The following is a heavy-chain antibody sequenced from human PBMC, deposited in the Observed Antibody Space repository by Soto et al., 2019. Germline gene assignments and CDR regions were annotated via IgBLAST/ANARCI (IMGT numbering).Heavy chain of an antibody. Sequence: LSLTCTVSAGSITTSYWSWIRQPLGKALEWIGYISYRGSTNYNPSLKSRLTISIDTSKSQISLKLTSMTTADTAVYYCASSGIVGREVNTWFDPWGQGTLVTVSS. J-gene: IGHJ5*02. D-gene: IGHD3-22*01. V-gene: IGHV4-59*01. CDR1: AGSITTSY. CDR2: ISYRGST. CDR3: ASSGIVGREVNTWFDP.